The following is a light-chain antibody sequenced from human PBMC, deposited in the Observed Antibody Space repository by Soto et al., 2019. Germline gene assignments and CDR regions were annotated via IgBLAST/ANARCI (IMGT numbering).Light chain of an antibody. J-gene: IGKJ2*01. CDR1: QTISSW. V-gene: IGKV1-5*01. Sequence: DIQMTQSPSTLSASVGDRVTITCRASQTISSWLDWYQQKPGKAPKLLIYDASSLESGVPPRFSGRGSGTEFTLSISSLQPEDVATYFCQQYKSFSYTFGQGTKLEIK. CDR2: DAS. CDR3: QQYKSFSYT.